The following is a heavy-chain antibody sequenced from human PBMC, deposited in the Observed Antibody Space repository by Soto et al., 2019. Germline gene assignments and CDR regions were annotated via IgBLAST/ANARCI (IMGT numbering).Heavy chain of an antibody. J-gene: IGHJ4*02. CDR2: IWYDGSNK. CDR1: GFTFSSYG. D-gene: IGHD6-13*01. CDR3: ARDSYSSSWLYFDY. Sequence: SGGSLRLSCAASGFTFSSYGMHWVRQAPGKGLEWVAVIWYDGSNKYYADSVKGRFTISRDNSKNTLYLQMNSLRAEDTAVYYCARDSYSSSWLYFDYWGQGTLVTVSS. V-gene: IGHV3-33*01.